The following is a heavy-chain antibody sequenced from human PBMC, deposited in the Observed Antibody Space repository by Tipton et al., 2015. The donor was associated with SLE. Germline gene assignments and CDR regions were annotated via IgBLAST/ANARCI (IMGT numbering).Heavy chain of an antibody. Sequence: LRLSCTVSGGSISSYYWSWIRQPAGKGLEWIGRIYTSGSTNYNPSLKSRVTMSVDTSKNQFSLKLSSVTAADTAVYYCARLPREWEVNALYYYFYYVDVWGKGTPVTVSS. CDR2: IYTSGST. J-gene: IGHJ6*03. CDR1: GGSISSYY. CDR3: ARLPREWEVNALYYYFYYVDV. V-gene: IGHV4-4*07. D-gene: IGHD1-26*01.